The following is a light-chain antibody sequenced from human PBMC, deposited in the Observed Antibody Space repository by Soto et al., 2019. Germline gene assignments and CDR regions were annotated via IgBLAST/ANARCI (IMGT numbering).Light chain of an antibody. Sequence: QSVLTQPASVSGSPGQSITISCTGTSGDVGGYNYVSWYQQHPGKAPKLMIYDVSNRPSGVSNRFSGSKSDNTASLTISGLQAEDEADYYCSSYTSSSTLYVFGTGTKVTVL. CDR1: SGDVGGYNY. CDR3: SSYTSSSTLYV. J-gene: IGLJ1*01. CDR2: DVS. V-gene: IGLV2-14*01.